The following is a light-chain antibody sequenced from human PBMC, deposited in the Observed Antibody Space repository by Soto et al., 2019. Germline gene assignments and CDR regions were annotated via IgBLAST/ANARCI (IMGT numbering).Light chain of an antibody. J-gene: IGKJ5*01. CDR1: QSVSSN. CDR3: QQYNNWSPIT. Sequence: EIVMTQSPATLSVSPGERATLSCRASQSVSSNLAWYQQKPGQTPRVLIYGASTRATGIPARFSGSGSGTEFTLTISSLQSEDFAVYYCQQYNNWSPITFGQGTRLEIK. CDR2: GAS. V-gene: IGKV3-15*01.